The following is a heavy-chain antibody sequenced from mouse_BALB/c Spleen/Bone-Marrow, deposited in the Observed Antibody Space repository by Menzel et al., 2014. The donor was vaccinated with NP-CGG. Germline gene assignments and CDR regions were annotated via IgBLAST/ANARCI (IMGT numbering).Heavy chain of an antibody. CDR1: GFNIKDTY. CDR2: IDPANGNT. Sequence: VQLQQSGAELVKPGDSVKLSCTASGFNIKDTYMHWVKQRPEQGLEWIGRIDPANGNTKYDPKFQGKATITADTSSNTAYLQLSSLTAEDTAVYYCARWLPLAYWGQGTLVTVSA. D-gene: IGHD2-2*01. J-gene: IGHJ3*01. V-gene: IGHV14-3*02. CDR3: ARWLPLAY.